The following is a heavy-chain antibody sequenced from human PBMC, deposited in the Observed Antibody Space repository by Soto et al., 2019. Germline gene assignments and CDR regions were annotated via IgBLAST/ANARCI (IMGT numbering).Heavy chain of an antibody. J-gene: IGHJ6*02. CDR2: ISSSSSYI. CDR3: ARESGYYDSSGYQEGGYYYYYYGMDV. CDR1: GFTFSSYS. D-gene: IGHD3-22*01. Sequence: VGSLRLSCAASGFTFSSYSMNWVRQAPGKGLEWVSSISSSSSYIYYADSVKGRFTISRDNAKNSLYLQMNSLRAEDTAVYYCARESGYYDSSGYQEGGYYYYYYGMDVWGQGTTVTVSS. V-gene: IGHV3-21*01.